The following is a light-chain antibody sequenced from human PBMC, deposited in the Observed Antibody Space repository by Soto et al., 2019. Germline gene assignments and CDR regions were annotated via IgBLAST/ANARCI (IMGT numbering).Light chain of an antibody. Sequence: EMVLTQSPGILSLSPGERATLSCRAIQSISSNSLAWYQQKPGQAPRLFIYGASSRATGIPDRFIGSGSGTHFTLTISRLEPEDFALYYCQQYGSSPRISFGQGTRLEIK. CDR1: QSISSNS. CDR3: QQYGSSPRIS. CDR2: GAS. J-gene: IGKJ5*01. V-gene: IGKV3-20*01.